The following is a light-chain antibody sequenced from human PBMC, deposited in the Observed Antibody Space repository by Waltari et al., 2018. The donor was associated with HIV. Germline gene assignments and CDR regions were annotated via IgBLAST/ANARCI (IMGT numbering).Light chain of an antibody. CDR1: DLGGRS. J-gene: IGLJ2*01. V-gene: IGLV3-1*01. Sequence: SYELTQPPSVSVSPGQTATIPCSGDDLGGRSACWYQQKPGLSPVLVIYHDNKRAAGIFERFSGSNSGNAATLTISGTQAMDEADYFCQAWDSSTVVFGGGTKLTVL. CDR3: QAWDSSTVV. CDR2: HDN.